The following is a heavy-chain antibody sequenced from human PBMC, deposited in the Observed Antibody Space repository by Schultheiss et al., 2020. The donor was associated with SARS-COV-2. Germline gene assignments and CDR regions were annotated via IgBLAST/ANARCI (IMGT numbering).Heavy chain of an antibody. V-gene: IGHV4-59*10. Sequence: SETLSLTCAVYGGSFSGYYWSWIRQPAGKGLEWIGRIYTSGSTYYNPSLKSRVTISVDTSKNHFSLKLSSVTAADTAVYYCARTTVAPPDYWGQGTLVTVSS. CDR2: IYTSGST. CDR1: GGSFSGYY. J-gene: IGHJ4*02. CDR3: ARTTVAPPDY. D-gene: IGHD4-23*01.